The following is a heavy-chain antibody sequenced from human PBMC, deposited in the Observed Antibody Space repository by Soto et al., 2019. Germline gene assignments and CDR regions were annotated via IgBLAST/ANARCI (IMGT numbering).Heavy chain of an antibody. Sequence: PSVKVSCKASGGTFSSYTISWVRQAPGQGLEWMGRIIPILGIANYAQKFQGRVTITADKSTSTAYMELSSLRSEDTAVYYCARGAPDIVVVVAATYFFDFWGQGTLVPVSS. CDR2: IIPILGIA. CDR3: ARGAPDIVVVVAATYFFDF. D-gene: IGHD2-15*01. J-gene: IGHJ4*02. CDR1: GGTFSSYT. V-gene: IGHV1-69*02.